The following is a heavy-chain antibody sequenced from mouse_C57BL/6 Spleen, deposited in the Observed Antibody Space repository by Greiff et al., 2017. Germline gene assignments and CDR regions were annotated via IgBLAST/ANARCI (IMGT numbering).Heavy chain of an antibody. CDR3: ARRGITAVVHG. Sequence: VQLQQSGAELVKPGASVKLSCKASGYTFTRYWMHWVKQRPGQGLEWIGMIHPNSGSTNYNEKFKSKATLTVDKSSSTAYMQLSSLPAEDSAGYYCARRGITAVVHGWGKGTTLTVAS. V-gene: IGHV1-64*01. D-gene: IGHD1-1*01. CDR1: GYTFTRYW. J-gene: IGHJ2*01. CDR2: IHPNSGST.